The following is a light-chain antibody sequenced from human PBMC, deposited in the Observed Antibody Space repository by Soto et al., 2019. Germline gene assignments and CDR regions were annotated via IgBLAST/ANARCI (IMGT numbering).Light chain of an antibody. CDR2: KAS. J-gene: IGKJ3*01. CDR1: QRISSW. V-gene: IGKV1-5*03. CDR3: QQYNSYPFT. Sequence: DIQMTQSPSTLSASVGDRVTITCRASQRISSWLAWYQQKPGKAPKLLIYKASSLESGVPPRFSGSGSGTEFTLTISSLQPDDFAPYYCQQYNSYPFTFGPRTKVDIK.